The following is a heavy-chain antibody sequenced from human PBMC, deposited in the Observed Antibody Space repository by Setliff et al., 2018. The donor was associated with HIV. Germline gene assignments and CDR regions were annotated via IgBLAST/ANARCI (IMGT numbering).Heavy chain of an antibody. CDR3: ARGPYCSSSTCYGPLYYYYYMDV. Sequence: ASVKVSCKTSGYSFIRNGISWVRQAPGQGLEWMGWISAYNGNTNYAQKLQGRVTMTSEISTRTAYMEVRSLRSDDTAVYYCARGPYCSSSTCYGPLYYYYYMDVWGKGTTVTVSS. J-gene: IGHJ6*03. D-gene: IGHD2-2*01. V-gene: IGHV1-18*01. CDR1: GYSFIRNG. CDR2: ISAYNGNT.